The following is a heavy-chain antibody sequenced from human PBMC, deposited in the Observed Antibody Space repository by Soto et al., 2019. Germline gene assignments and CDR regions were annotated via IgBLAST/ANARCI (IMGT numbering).Heavy chain of an antibody. J-gene: IGHJ6*02. D-gene: IGHD2-15*01. V-gene: IGHV4-4*02. CDR2: IYHSGST. CDR3: ARDGGYCSGGSCHFYYYYGMDV. Sequence: QVQLQESGPGLVKPSGTLSLTCAVSGGSISSSNWWSWVRQPPGKGLEWIGEIYHSGSTNYNPSLKSRGTISVNKSKNQFSLKLSSVTAADTAVYYCARDGGYCSGGSCHFYYYYGMDVWGQGTTVTVSS. CDR1: GGSISSSNW.